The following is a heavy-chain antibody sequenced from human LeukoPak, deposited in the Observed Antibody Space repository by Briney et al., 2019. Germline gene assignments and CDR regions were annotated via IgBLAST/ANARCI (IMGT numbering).Heavy chain of an antibody. J-gene: IGHJ1*01. Sequence: GGALRLSCAASGLTVSSNHMSWVRQAPGKGLEWVSVIYSGGSTYYADSVKGRFTISRDNSKNTLYLQMSSLRAEDTAVYYCASGYCSGGSCYSVYFQHWGQGTLVTVSS. V-gene: IGHV3-53*01. D-gene: IGHD2-15*01. CDR1: GLTVSSNH. CDR3: ASGYCSGGSCYSVYFQH. CDR2: IYSGGST.